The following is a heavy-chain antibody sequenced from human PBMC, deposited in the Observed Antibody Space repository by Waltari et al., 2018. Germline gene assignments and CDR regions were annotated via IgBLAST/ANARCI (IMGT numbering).Heavy chain of an antibody. CDR2: IYHSGGT. J-gene: IGHJ3*01. CDR3: ARLGGSILSWFDP. Sequence: QVQLQESGPGLVKPSETLSLTCAVSGYSISSGYYWGWIRQPPGKGLEWIGSIYHSGGTSYNPSLKSRVTISVDTSKNQFSRKLSSGTAADTAVYYCARLGGSILSWFDPWGQGTMVTVSS. V-gene: IGHV4-38-2*01. D-gene: IGHD2-8*02. CDR1: GYSISSGYY.